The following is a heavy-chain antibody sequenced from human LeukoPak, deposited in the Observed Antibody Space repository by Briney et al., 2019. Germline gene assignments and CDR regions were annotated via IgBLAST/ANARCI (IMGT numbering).Heavy chain of an antibody. CDR2: ISGSGGST. CDR1: GFTFSSYW. J-gene: IGHJ3*02. CDR3: AKRWIPDIVVVPAAHDAFDI. D-gene: IGHD2-2*01. V-gene: IGHV3-23*01. Sequence: GGSLRLSCAASGFTFSSYWMSWVRQAPGKGLEWVSAISGSGGSTYYTDSVKGRFTISRDNSKNTLYLQMNSLRAEDTAVYYCAKRWIPDIVVVPAAHDAFDIWGQGTMVTVSS.